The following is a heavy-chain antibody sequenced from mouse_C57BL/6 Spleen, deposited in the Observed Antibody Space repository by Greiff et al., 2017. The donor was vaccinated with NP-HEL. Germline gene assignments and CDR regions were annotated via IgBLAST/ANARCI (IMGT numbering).Heavy chain of an antibody. J-gene: IGHJ1*03. CDR2: INPGSGGT. CDR1: GYAFTNYL. Sequence: QVQLQQSGAELVRPGTSVKVSCKASGYAFTNYLIEWVKQRPGQGLEWIGVINPGSGGTNYNEKFKGKATLTADKSSSTAYMQLSSLTSEDSAVYFCARPLITTVVADWYFDVWGTGTTVTVSS. CDR3: ARPLITTVVADWYFDV. V-gene: IGHV1-54*01. D-gene: IGHD1-1*01.